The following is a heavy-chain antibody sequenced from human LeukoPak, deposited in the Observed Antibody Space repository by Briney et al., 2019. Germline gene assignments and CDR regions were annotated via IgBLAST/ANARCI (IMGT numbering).Heavy chain of an antibody. CDR2: ISGSNDNT. CDR1: GFTFSTYG. D-gene: IGHD1-1*01. CDR3: AKDLQYKNWYFTY. J-gene: IGHJ4*02. Sequence: PGGSLRLSCAASGFTFSTYGMSWVRQAPGKGPEWVSTISGSNDNTYYADSVKGRFTISRDISKNTLYLQMNSLRAEDTAVYYCAKDLQYKNWYFTYWGQGTLVTVSS. V-gene: IGHV3-23*01.